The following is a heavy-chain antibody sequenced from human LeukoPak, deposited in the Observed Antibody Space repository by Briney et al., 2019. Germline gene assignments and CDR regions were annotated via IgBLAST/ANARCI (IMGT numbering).Heavy chain of an antibody. D-gene: IGHD4-23*01. CDR1: GGSFSGYY. CDR2: INHSGST. V-gene: IGHV4-34*01. CDR3: ARGLLFAGNSYFDY. J-gene: IGHJ4*02. Sequence: PSETLSLTCAVYGGSFSGYYWSWIRQPPGKGLEWIGGINHSGSTNYNPSLMSRVTISVDRSKNQFSLKVNSVTAADTAVYYCARGLLFAGNSYFDYWGQGVLVTVSS.